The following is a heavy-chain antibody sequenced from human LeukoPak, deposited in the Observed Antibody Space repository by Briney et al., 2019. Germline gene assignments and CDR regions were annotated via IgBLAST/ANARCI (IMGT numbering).Heavy chain of an antibody. J-gene: IGHJ4*02. V-gene: IGHV1-18*01. Sequence: ASVKVSCKASGYTFTSYDISWVRQAPGQGLEWMGWISAYNGNTNYAQKLQGRVTMTTDTSTSTAYMELRSLRSDDTAVYYCARARITIFGVVDIDYWGQGTLVTVSS. CDR1: GYTFTSYD. CDR2: ISAYNGNT. CDR3: ARARITIFGVVDIDY. D-gene: IGHD3-3*01.